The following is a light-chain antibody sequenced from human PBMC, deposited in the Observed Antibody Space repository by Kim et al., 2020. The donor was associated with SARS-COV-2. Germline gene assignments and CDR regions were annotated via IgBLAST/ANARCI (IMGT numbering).Light chain of an antibody. Sequence: QSALTQPASMSGSPGQSLTISCTGTSSDVGSYNLVSWYQQYPGKAPKLMIYEVSERPAGVSIRFSGSKSGNTASLTIPGLQAEDEAHYYCCSYAGSIYVFGSGTKVTVL. V-gene: IGLV2-23*02. CDR2: EVS. J-gene: IGLJ1*01. CDR3: CSYAGSIYV. CDR1: SSDVGSYNL.